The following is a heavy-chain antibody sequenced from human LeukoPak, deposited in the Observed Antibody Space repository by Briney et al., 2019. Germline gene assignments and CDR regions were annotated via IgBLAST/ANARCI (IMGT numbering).Heavy chain of an antibody. CDR3: AKRPFGYCSGGSCYMGYFDY. D-gene: IGHD2-15*01. CDR2: ISGSGDST. Sequence: GGSLRLSCAASGLNFTNYAMSWVRQAPGKGLEWVSTISGSGDSTYYADSVKGRFTVSRDNSKNTLYLQMNSLRAEDTAVYYCAKRPFGYCSGGSCYMGYFDYWGQGTLVTVSS. V-gene: IGHV3-23*01. J-gene: IGHJ4*02. CDR1: GLNFTNYA.